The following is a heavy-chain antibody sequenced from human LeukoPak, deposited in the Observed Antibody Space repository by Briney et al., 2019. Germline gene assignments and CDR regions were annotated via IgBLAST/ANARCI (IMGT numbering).Heavy chain of an antibody. Sequence: GGSLRLSCAASGFTFSSYWMHWVRQAPGKGLVWVSRINTDGSSTSYADSVKGRFTISRDNAKNTLYLQMNSLRAEDTAVYYCASQVIVPAAILRRIYYYMDVWGKGTTVTVSS. D-gene: IGHD2-2*01. CDR3: ASQVIVPAAILRRIYYYMDV. V-gene: IGHV3-74*01. CDR1: GFTFSSYW. J-gene: IGHJ6*03. CDR2: INTDGSST.